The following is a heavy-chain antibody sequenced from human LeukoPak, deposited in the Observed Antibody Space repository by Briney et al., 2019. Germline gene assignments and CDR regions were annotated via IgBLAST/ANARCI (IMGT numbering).Heavy chain of an antibody. CDR1: GYTFTGYY. D-gene: IGHD6-19*01. V-gene: IGHV1-2*04. Sequence: GASVTVSCTASGYTFTGYYMHWVRQAPGQGLEWMGWINPNSGGTNYAQKFQGWVTMTRDTSISTAYMELSRLRSDDTAVYYCARGRLAVAGALDAFDIWGQGTMVTVSS. CDR3: ARGRLAVAGALDAFDI. CDR2: INPNSGGT. J-gene: IGHJ3*02.